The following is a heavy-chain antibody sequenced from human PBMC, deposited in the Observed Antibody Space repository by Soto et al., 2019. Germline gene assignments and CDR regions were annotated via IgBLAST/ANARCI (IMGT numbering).Heavy chain of an antibody. CDR1: GGSISSSNW. V-gene: IGHV4-4*02. CDR2: IYHSGST. D-gene: IGHD6-13*01. Sequence: SETLSLTCAVSGGSISSSNWWSWVRQPPGKGLEWIGEIYHSGSTNYNPSLKSRVTISVDKSKNQFSLKLSSVTAADTAVYYCARGAGLAAAGIFDYWGQGTLVTVSS. J-gene: IGHJ4*02. CDR3: ARGAGLAAAGIFDY.